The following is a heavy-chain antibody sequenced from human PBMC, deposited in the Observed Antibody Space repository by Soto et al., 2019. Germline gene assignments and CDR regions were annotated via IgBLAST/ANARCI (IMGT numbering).Heavy chain of an antibody. CDR1: GGSISSYY. V-gene: IGHV4-59*01. CDR2: IYYSGST. J-gene: IGHJ5*02. Sequence: PSETLSLTCTVSGGSISSYYWSWIRQPPGKGLEWIGYIYYSGSTNYNPSLKSRVTISVDTSKNQFSLKLSSVTAADTAVYYCAREQHIVVVTASWFDPWGQGTLVTVSS. CDR3: AREQHIVVVTASWFDP. D-gene: IGHD2-21*02.